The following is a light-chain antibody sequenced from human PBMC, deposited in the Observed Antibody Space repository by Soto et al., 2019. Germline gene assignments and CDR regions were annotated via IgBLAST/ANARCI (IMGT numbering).Light chain of an antibody. CDR2: AAS. Sequence: DIQMTQSPSSLSASVGDRVTITCHASQDISNYLNWYQQKPGKAPKLLIYAASSLQSGVPSRFSGSGSGTDFTLTISSLQPEDFATYYCQQSYSTPPTFGQGTKVDI. CDR1: QDISNY. CDR3: QQSYSTPPT. J-gene: IGKJ1*01. V-gene: IGKV1-39*01.